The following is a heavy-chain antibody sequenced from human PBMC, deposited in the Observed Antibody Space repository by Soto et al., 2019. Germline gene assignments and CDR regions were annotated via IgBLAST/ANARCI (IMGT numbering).Heavy chain of an antibody. J-gene: IGHJ6*02. D-gene: IGHD2-21*02. CDR2: IYYSGST. Sequence: PSETLSLTCIVSGGSISSGGYYWRWVRQHPGTGLEWIGYIYYSGSTSYSPSLESRVTISLDTSKNHFSLTLNSVTAADTAVYYCARGIVVLTTAQLYYYGIDVWGQGTTVTVS. V-gene: IGHV4-31*03. CDR1: GGSISSGGYY. CDR3: ARGIVVLTTAQLYYYGIDV.